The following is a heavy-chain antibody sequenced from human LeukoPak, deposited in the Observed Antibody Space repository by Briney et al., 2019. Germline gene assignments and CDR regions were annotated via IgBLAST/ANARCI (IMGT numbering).Heavy chain of an antibody. Sequence: PSQTLSPTCTLSADSITSSTFGWDWIRHPPGKGLEWIGSILYNGTTFYNPSLKTRVTISVYPSKNQFSLRLGSLTASDPSTYYCARRDVRATSDFWGQGTLVTVSS. D-gene: IGHD1-26*01. CDR1: ADSITSSTFG. CDR3: ARRDVRATSDF. CDR2: ILYNGTT. V-gene: IGHV4-39*01. J-gene: IGHJ1*01.